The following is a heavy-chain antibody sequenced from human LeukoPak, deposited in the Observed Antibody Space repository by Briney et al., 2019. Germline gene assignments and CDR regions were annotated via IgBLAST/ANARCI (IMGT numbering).Heavy chain of an antibody. V-gene: IGHV3-23*01. D-gene: IGHD3-10*02. J-gene: IGHJ4*02. CDR3: AKSRPALFLFDC. CDR2: ISATGSST. CDR1: GLVFTSYA. Sequence: GGSLRLSCAASGLVFTSYAMNWVRLAPGKGLEWISFISATGSSTTYADSVKGRFTISRDNSKNTLYLQMNNLRAEDTAIYYCAKSRPALFLFDCWGQGTLVTVSS.